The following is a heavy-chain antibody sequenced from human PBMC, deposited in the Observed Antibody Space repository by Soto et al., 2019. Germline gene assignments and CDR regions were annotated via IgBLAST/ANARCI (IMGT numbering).Heavy chain of an antibody. D-gene: IGHD1-26*01. CDR2: IYYSGST. CDR1: GDSISSSSYY. J-gene: IGHJ5*02. V-gene: IGHV4-39*01. CDR3: ARSLYSGSYTNWFDP. Sequence: SETLSLTCTVSGDSISSSSYYWGWIRQPPGKGLEWIGSIYYSGSTYYNPSLKSRVTISVDTSKNQFSLKLSSVTAADTAVYYCARSLYSGSYTNWFDPWGQGTLVTVSS.